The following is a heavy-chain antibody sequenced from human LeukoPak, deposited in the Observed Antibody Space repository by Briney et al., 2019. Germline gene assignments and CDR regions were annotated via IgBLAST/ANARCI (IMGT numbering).Heavy chain of an antibody. Sequence: GGSLRLSCAASGFTFSSYWMSWVRQAPGKGLEWVANIKQDGSEKYYVDSVKGRFTISRDNAKNSLYLQMNSLRAEDTAVYCCARDVASSGYYYYYYYMDVWGKGTTVTVSS. V-gene: IGHV3-7*01. CDR1: GFTFSSYW. D-gene: IGHD6-19*01. CDR2: IKQDGSEK. J-gene: IGHJ6*03. CDR3: ARDVASSGYYYYYYYMDV.